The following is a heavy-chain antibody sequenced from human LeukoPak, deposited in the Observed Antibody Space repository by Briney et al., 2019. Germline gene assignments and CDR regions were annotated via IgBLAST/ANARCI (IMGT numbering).Heavy chain of an antibody. CDR2: GST. Sequence: SETLSLTCTVSGVSVSSGSYYWSWIRQPPGKGLEWIGGSTNYNPSLKSRVTISVDTSKNQFSLKLSSVTAADTAVYYCARGSGDDAFDIWGQGTMVTVSS. CDR1: GVSVSSGSYY. CDR3: ARGSGDDAFDI. D-gene: IGHD2-21*01. J-gene: IGHJ3*02. V-gene: IGHV4-61*01.